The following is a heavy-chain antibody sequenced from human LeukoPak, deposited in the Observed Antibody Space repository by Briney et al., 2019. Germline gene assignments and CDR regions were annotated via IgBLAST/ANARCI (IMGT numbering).Heavy chain of an antibody. Sequence: SETLSLTCSASGVSIGSLYWSWIRQPPGKGLEWIGYIYYTGSTNYNPSLKSRVTISVDTSKNQFSLKLSSVTAADTAVYYCAREDYCSGGSCYSGYFQHWGQGTLVTVSS. J-gene: IGHJ1*01. CDR1: GVSIGSLY. V-gene: IGHV4-59*01. CDR3: AREDYCSGGSCYSGYFQH. CDR2: IYYTGST. D-gene: IGHD2-15*01.